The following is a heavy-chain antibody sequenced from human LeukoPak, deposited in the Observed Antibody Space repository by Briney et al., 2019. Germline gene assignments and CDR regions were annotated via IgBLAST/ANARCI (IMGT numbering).Heavy chain of an antibody. V-gene: IGHV4-39*01. J-gene: IGHJ4*02. CDR3: ARHRVEVAATRPFDY. D-gene: IGHD2-15*01. Sequence: PSETLSLTCTVSGGSISSSSYYWGWIRQPPGKGLEWIGCIYYSGSTYYNPSLKSRVTISVDTSKNQFSLKLSSVTAADTAVYYCARHRVEVAATRPFDYWGQGTLVTVSS. CDR2: IYYSGST. CDR1: GGSISSSSYY.